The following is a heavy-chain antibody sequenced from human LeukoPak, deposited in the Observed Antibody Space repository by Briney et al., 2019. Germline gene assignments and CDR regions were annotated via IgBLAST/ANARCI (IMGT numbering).Heavy chain of an antibody. CDR2: ISYDGSNK. J-gene: IGHJ4*02. CDR3: ARDKYYGSGSYSYYFDY. Sequence: GGSLRLSCAASGFTFSSYGIHWVRQAPGKGLEWVAVISYDGSNKYYADSVKGRFTISRDNSKNTLYLQMNSLRAEDTAVYYWARDKYYGSGSYSYYFDYWGQGTLVTVSS. D-gene: IGHD3-10*01. CDR1: GFTFSSYG. V-gene: IGHV3-30*19.